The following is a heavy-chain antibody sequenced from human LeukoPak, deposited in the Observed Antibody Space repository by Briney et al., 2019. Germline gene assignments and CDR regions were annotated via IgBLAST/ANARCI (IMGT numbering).Heavy chain of an antibody. Sequence: GGSLRLSCAASGFTFTKYWMTWVRQAPGKGLEWVANIKQDGSDKYYVDSVKGRFTISRDNARKSVYLQMNSLRAEDTAVYYCVRGSQQPSRWGQGTLVSVSS. J-gene: IGHJ3*01. V-gene: IGHV3-7*01. CDR2: IKQDGSDK. CDR3: VRGSQQPSR. CDR1: GFTFTKYW. D-gene: IGHD1/OR15-1a*01.